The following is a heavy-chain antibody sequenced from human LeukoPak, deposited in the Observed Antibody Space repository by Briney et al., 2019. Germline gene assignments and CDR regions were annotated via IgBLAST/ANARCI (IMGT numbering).Heavy chain of an antibody. CDR2: INHSGST. CDR3: ARGMATTSGSNAFDI. J-gene: IGHJ3*02. Sequence: SETLSLTCAVYGGSFSGYYWSWIRQPPGKGLEWIGEINHSGSTNYNPSLKSRVTISVDTSRNQFSLKLSSVTAADTAVYYCARGMATTSGSNAFDIWGQGTMVTVSS. CDR1: GGSFSGYY. D-gene: IGHD5-24*01. V-gene: IGHV4-34*01.